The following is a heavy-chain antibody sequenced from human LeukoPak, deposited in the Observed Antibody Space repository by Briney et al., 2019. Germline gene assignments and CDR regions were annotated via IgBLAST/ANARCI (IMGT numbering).Heavy chain of an antibody. D-gene: IGHD1-26*01. CDR3: ARGGVGPPYFDY. J-gene: IGHJ4*02. Sequence: PGGSLRLSCAASGFTFSDYYMSWIRQAPGKGLEGVSYISSSSSYTNYADSVKGRFTISRDNAKNSLYLQMNSLRAEDTAVYYCARGGVGPPYFDYWGQGTLVTVSS. CDR2: ISSSSSYT. V-gene: IGHV3-11*06. CDR1: GFTFSDYY.